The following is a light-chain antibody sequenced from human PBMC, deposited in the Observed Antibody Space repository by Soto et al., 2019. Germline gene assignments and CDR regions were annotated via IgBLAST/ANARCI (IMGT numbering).Light chain of an antibody. CDR2: DVT. J-gene: IGLJ1*01. Sequence: QSVLTQPASVSGSPGQSITISCTGTSSDVGGYTYVSWYQQHPGKAPKLMIYDVTSRPSGVSYRFSGSKSGNTASLTISGLQAEDEADYHCSSYTTSSSYVFGTGTKVTVL. CDR1: SSDVGGYTY. CDR3: SSYTTSSSYV. V-gene: IGLV2-14*01.